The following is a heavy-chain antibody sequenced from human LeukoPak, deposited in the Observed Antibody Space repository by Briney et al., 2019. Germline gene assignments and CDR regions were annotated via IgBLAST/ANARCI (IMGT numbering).Heavy chain of an antibody. CDR1: GGSISSYF. CDR2: IYYSWST. Sequence: SETLSLTCTVSGGSISSYFWSWIRQPPGKGLQWIGYIYYSWSTIYNPSLKSRVTISVDTSKNQFSLKLSSVTAADTAVYYCARASEDYYYYYMDVWGKGTTVTISS. CDR3: ARASEDYYYYYMDV. V-gene: IGHV4-59*01. J-gene: IGHJ6*03. D-gene: IGHD1-14*01.